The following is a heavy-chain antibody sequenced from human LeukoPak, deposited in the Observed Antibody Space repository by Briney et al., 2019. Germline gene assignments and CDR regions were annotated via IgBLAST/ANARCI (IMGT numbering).Heavy chain of an antibody. CDR1: GYSISSGYY. V-gene: IGHV4-38-2*02. Sequence: SETLSLTCTVSGYSISSGYYWGWIRQPPGKGLEWIGSIYHSGSTYYNPSLKSRVTISVDTSKNQFSPKLSSVTAADTAVYYCAREKGDSVVVVAATSNWFDPWGQGTLVTVSS. CDR2: IYHSGST. D-gene: IGHD2-15*01. CDR3: AREKGDSVVVVAATSNWFDP. J-gene: IGHJ5*02.